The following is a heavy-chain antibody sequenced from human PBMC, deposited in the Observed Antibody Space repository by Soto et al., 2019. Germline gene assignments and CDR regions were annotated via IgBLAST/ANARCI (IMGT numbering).Heavy chain of an antibody. CDR2: INPNSGGT. Sequence: ASVKVSCKASGYTFTGYYMHWVRQAPGQGLEWMGWINPNSGGTNYAQKFQGWVTMTRDTSISTAYMELSRLRSDDTAVYYCARDSEDLTHCGGDCYSGYYFDYWGQGTQVTVSS. J-gene: IGHJ4*02. CDR3: ARDSEDLTHCGGDCYSGYYFDY. D-gene: IGHD2-21*02. CDR1: GYTFTGYY. V-gene: IGHV1-2*04.